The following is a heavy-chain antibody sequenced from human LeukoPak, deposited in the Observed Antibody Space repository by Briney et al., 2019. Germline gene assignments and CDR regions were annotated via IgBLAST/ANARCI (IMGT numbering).Heavy chain of an antibody. V-gene: IGHV4-4*07. CDR2: IFTTGGA. J-gene: IGHJ6*03. D-gene: IGHD3-3*01. CDR1: GGSIGTYY. Sequence: PSETLSLTCTVSGGSIGTYYWSWIRQPAGKGLEWIGRIFTTGGANYNPSLKSRVTMSLDTSNNLFSLKLSSVTAADTAVYYCAIRRTIFGVVSVPYYMDVWGKGTTVTVSS. CDR3: AIRRTIFGVVSVPYYMDV.